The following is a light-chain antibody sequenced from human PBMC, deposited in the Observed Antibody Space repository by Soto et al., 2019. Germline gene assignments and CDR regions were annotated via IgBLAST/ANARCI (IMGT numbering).Light chain of an antibody. Sequence: QSVLTQPASVYGSPGQSITISCTGTSSDVGGYNYVSWYQHHPGKAPKLMIYEVSNRPSGVSNRFSGSKSGNTASLTISGLRAEDEADYYCTSYTSSSTLVFGGGTKLTVL. CDR3: TSYTSSSTLV. CDR2: EVS. CDR1: SSDVGGYNY. J-gene: IGLJ3*02. V-gene: IGLV2-14*01.